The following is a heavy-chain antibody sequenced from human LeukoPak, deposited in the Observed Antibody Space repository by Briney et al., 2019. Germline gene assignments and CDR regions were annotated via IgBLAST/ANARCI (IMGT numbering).Heavy chain of an antibody. CDR3: ARGGYYYGSSGYYY. D-gene: IGHD3-22*01. V-gene: IGHV4-39*01. CDR2: IYYSGST. CDR1: GGSISSSSYY. J-gene: IGHJ4*02. Sequence: SETLSLTCTVSGGSISSSSYYWGWIRQPPGKGLEWIGSIYYSGSTYYNPSLKSRVTISVDTSKNQFSLKLSSVTAADTAVYYCARGGYYYGSSGYYYWGQGTLVTVSS.